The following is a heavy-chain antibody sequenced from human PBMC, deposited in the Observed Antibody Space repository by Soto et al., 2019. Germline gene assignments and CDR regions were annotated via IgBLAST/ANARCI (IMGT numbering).Heavy chain of an antibody. D-gene: IGHD6-19*01. Sequence: GESLKISCKGFDYTFAAYWIGWVRQMPGKGLEWMVVINPRDSDVKYSPPFEGQVTISADKSINTAFLQWRSLKASDTAVYYCTRDLGRKWLVKAGYWGQGTLVTVSS. V-gene: IGHV5-51*01. CDR2: INPRDSDV. J-gene: IGHJ4*02. CDR3: TRDLGRKWLVKAGY. CDR1: DYTFAAYW.